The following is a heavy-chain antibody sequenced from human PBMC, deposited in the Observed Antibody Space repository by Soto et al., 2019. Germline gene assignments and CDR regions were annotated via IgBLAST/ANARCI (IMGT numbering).Heavy chain of an antibody. CDR2: IIPILGIA. D-gene: IGHD4-17*01. CDR3: ATSYVSDDQDDYGDYVRLEFDY. CDR1: GGTFSSYT. J-gene: IGHJ4*02. Sequence: QVQLVQSGAEVKKPGSSVKVSCKASGGTFSSYTISWVRQAPGQGLEWMGRIIPILGIANYAQKFQGRVTITADKSTSTAYMELSSLRSEDTAVYYCATSYVSDDQDDYGDYVRLEFDYWGQGTLVTVSS. V-gene: IGHV1-69*02.